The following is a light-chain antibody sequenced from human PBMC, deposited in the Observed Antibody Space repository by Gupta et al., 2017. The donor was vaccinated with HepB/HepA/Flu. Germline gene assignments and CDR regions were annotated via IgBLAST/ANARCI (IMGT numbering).Light chain of an antibody. CDR2: DVS. V-gene: IGLV2-14*01. J-gene: IGLJ1*01. CDR3: CSYRSSTSLFV. Sequence: QSALTHPASVSGSPGQSITIPCTGTSSDVGGYNYVSWYQQYPGKAPKVIIYDVSGRPSGVSDRVSGSKSGNMASLTISGLQAEDEADYYCCSYRSSTSLFVFGTGTKVTVL. CDR1: SSDVGGYNY.